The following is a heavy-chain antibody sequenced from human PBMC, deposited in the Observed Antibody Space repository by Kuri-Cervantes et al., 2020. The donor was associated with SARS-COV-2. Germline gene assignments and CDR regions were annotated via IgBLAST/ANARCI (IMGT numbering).Heavy chain of an antibody. Sequence: ASVKVSCKASGGTFSSYAISWVRQAPGQGLEWMGWISAYNGNTNYAQKLQGRVTMTTDTSTSTAYMELRSLRSDDTAVYYCARVIKQGSSGWARNYDYWGQGTLVTVSS. J-gene: IGHJ4*02. V-gene: IGHV1-18*01. CDR2: ISAYNGNT. CDR3: ARVIKQGSSGWARNYDY. D-gene: IGHD6-19*01. CDR1: GGTFSSYA.